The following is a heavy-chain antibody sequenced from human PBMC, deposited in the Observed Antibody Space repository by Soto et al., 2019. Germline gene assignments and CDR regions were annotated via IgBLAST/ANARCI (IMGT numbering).Heavy chain of an antibody. CDR2: ISSSDSIK. CDR3: ARDIYFYGMDV. CDR1: EFPFSSYE. J-gene: IGHJ6*02. V-gene: IGHV3-48*03. Sequence: GGSLRLSCAASEFPFSSYEMNWVRQAPGKGLEWVSYISSSDSIKYYADSVKGRFTISRDNAKNSLFLQMNSLRAEDTAVYYCARDIYFYGMDVWGQGTTVTVSS.